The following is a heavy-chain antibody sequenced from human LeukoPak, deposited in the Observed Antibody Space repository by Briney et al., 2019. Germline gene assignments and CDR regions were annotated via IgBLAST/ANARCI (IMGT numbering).Heavy chain of an antibody. D-gene: IGHD6-6*01. J-gene: IGHJ6*02. CDR3: ARDDGSSAYGMDV. V-gene: IGHV1-2*02. CDR1: GYTFTGYY. CDR2: INPNSGGT. Sequence: VASVKVSCKASGYTFTGYYMHWVRQAPGQGLEWMGWINPNSGGTNYAQKFQGRVTMTRDTSISTAYMELSRLRSDDTAVYYCARDDGSSAYGMDVWGQGTTATVSS.